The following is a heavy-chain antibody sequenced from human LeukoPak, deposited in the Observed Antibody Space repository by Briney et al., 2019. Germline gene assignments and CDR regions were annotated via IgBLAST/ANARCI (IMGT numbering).Heavy chain of an antibody. D-gene: IGHD2-15*01. CDR2: IYYSGST. J-gene: IGHJ3*02. V-gene: IGHV4-30-4*01. CDR3: ARDCSGGSCYGAFDI. CDR1: GGSISSGDYY. Sequence: SETLSLTCTVSGGSISSGDYYWSWIRQPPGKGLEWIGYIYYSGSTYYNPSLKSRITISVDTSENRFSLKLSSVTATGTAVYYCARDCSGGSCYGAFDIWGQGTMVTVSS.